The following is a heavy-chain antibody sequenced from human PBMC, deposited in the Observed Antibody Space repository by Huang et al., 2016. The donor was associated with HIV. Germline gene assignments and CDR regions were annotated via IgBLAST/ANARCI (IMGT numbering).Heavy chain of an antibody. CDR3: ARHMDCSSSSCLAGGHERGPFDM. J-gene: IGHJ3*02. CDR2: IYYGGAT. Sequence: QLQLQESGPGLVRPSETLSLTCSVSGGSISSSSYYWGWNRQPPGKGLEWSGGIYYGGATFYNPSLKSRVTISVGTSKSQFSLRLSSVTAADTSVYYCARHMDCSSSSCLAGGHERGPFDMWGQGTMVTVSS. V-gene: IGHV4-39*01. CDR1: GGSISSSSYY. D-gene: IGHD2-2*01.